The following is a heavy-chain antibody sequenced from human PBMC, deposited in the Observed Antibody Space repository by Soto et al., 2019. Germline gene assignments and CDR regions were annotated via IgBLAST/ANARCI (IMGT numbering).Heavy chain of an antibody. V-gene: IGHV6-1*01. J-gene: IGHJ4*02. CDR2: TYYRSKWYN. CDR1: GDSVSSNSAA. D-gene: IGHD3-22*01. CDR3: SSAKSTEYYDSSGYYYFDY. Sequence: KQSQTLSLTCAISGDSVSSNSAAWNWIRQSPSRGLEWLGRTYYRSKWYNDYAVSVKSRITINPDTSKNQFSLQLNSVTPEDTAVYFCSSAKSTEYYDSSGYYYFDYWGQGTLVTVSS.